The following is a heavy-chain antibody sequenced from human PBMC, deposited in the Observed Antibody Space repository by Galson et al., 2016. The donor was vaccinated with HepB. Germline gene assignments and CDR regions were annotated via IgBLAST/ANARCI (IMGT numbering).Heavy chain of an antibody. D-gene: IGHD3-22*01. CDR2: IHYSGST. CDR1: GGSISSHY. CDR3: ARDRDSSSYYSLDY. V-gene: IGHV4-59*11. Sequence: ETLSLTCTVSGGSISSHYWTWIRQPPGKGLEWIGHIHYSGSTSYNPSFKSRVTISVDTSKNQFSLKLRSVTAADTAVYYCARDRDSSSYYSLDYWGQGTPVTVSS. J-gene: IGHJ4*02.